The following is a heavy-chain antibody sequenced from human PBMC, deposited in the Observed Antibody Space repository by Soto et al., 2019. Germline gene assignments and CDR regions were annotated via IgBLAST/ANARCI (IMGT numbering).Heavy chain of an antibody. CDR2: INPSGGST. J-gene: IGHJ5*02. V-gene: IGHV1-46*03. CDR1: GYTFTSYY. D-gene: IGHD2-2*02. Sequence: QVQLVQSGAEVKKPGASVKVSCKASGYTFTSYYMHWVRQAPGQGLEWMGIINPSGGSTSYAQKFQGRVTMTRDTSTSTVYMELSSLRSEETAVYYCSRGLRYCSSTSCYRGPIVPLSWGQGTLVTVSS. CDR3: SRGLRYCSSTSCYRGPIVPLS.